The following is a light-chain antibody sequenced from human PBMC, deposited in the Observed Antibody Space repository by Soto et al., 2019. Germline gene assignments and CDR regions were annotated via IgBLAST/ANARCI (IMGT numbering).Light chain of an antibody. CDR2: EGF. CDR1: SSDVGGSGL. V-gene: IGLV2-23*01. J-gene: IGLJ2*01. Sequence: QSALTQPASLSGSPGQSITISCTGTSSDVGGSGLVSWYQFHPGKAPKLLIFEGFKRPSGISNRFSGSKSGSTASLTISGLQAEVEADYYCCSYAGRSTWDVVFGGGTKLTVL. CDR3: CSYAGRSTWDVV.